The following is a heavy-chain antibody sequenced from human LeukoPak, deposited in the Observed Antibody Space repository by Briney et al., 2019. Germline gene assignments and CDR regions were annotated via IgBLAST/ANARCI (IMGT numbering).Heavy chain of an antibody. V-gene: IGHV4-39*01. CDR2: IYHSGNT. Sequence: KPSETLSLTCTVSGASISSSNFYWGWIRQPPGKGLEWIGSIYHSGNTYYNPSLTSRVTMSVDTSKNQFSLKLSSVTAADTAVYYCARHVVAGRPYWFDRWGQGTLVTVSS. CDR1: GASISSSNFY. J-gene: IGHJ5*02. D-gene: IGHD6-19*01. CDR3: ARHVVAGRPYWFDR.